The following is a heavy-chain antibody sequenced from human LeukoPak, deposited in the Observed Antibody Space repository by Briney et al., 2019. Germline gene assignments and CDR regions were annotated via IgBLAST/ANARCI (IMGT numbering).Heavy chain of an antibody. CDR1: GFTFNTYS. J-gene: IGHJ4*02. CDR3: LRGDRRDY. V-gene: IGHV3-21*06. Sequence: GGSLRLSCEASGFTFNTYSMNWARQAPGKGLEWVSSIDSSGGYMFYADSVKGRFITSRDNAKDSLYLQMNSLRVEDTAVYYCLRGDRRDYWGQGTLVTVSS. CDR2: IDSSGGYM.